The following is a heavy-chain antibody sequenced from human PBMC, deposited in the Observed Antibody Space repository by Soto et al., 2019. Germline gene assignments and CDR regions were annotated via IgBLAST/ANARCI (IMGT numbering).Heavy chain of an antibody. V-gene: IGHV4-39*01. J-gene: IGHJ4*02. CDR3: ARTSIAARRGYYFDY. D-gene: IGHD6-6*01. Sequence: SETLSLTCTVSGGSISSSSYYWGWIRQPPGKGLEWIGSIYYSGSTYYNPSLKSRVTISVDTSKNQFSLKLSSVTAADTAVYYCARTSIAARRGYYFDYWGQGTLVTVSS. CDR1: GGSISSSSYY. CDR2: IYYSGST.